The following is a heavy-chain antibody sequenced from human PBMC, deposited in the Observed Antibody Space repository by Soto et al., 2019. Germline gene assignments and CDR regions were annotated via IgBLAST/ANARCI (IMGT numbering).Heavy chain of an antibody. J-gene: IGHJ4*02. Sequence: EVQLLESGGGLVQPGGSLRLSCAASGFTFSSYAMSWVRQAPGKGLEWVSAISGSGGSTYYADSVKGRFTISRDNSRNTLDLQMNSLRAEDTAVYYCAKSRAWFGEFSDWGQGTLVTVSS. CDR1: GFTFSSYA. V-gene: IGHV3-23*01. CDR2: ISGSGGST. D-gene: IGHD3-10*01. CDR3: AKSRAWFGEFSD.